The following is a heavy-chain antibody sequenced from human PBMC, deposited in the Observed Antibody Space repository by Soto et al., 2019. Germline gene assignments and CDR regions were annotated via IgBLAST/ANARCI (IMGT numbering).Heavy chain of an antibody. D-gene: IGHD2-2*02. J-gene: IGHJ6*02. V-gene: IGHV1-18*04. CDR2: ISAYNGNT. Sequence: ASVKVSCKASGYTFTSYGISWVRQAPGQGLEWMGWISAYNGNTNYAQKLQGRVTMTTDTSTSTAYMELRSLRSDDTAVYYCAREGPRRYCSSTSCYTGPYYYYGMDVWGQGTTVTVS. CDR3: AREGPRRYCSSTSCYTGPYYYYGMDV. CDR1: GYTFTSYG.